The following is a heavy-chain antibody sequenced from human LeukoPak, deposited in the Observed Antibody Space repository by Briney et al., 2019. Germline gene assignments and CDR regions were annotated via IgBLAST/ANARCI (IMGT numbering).Heavy chain of an antibody. V-gene: IGHV3-20*04. CDR1: GFTFDDYG. CDR2: INWNGGST. Sequence: GSLRLSCAASGFTFDDYGMSWVRQVPGKGLEWVSGINWNGGSTGYADSVKGRFTISRDNAKNSLYLQMNSLRGEDTALYSCARFNGDYYRIDYWGQGTLVTVSS. J-gene: IGHJ4*02. CDR3: ARFNGDYYRIDY. D-gene: IGHD4-17*01.